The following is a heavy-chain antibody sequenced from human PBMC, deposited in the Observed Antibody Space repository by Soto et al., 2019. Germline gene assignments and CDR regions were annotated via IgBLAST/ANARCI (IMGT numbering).Heavy chain of an antibody. CDR1: GYSFTSYW. CDR3: ARHEATGGYSGYDLDY. CDR2: IYPGDSDT. J-gene: IGHJ4*02. V-gene: IGHV5-51*01. Sequence: GESLKISCKGSGYSFTSYWIGWVRQMPGKGLEWMGIIYPGDSDTRYSPSFQGQVTISADKSISTAYLQWSSLKASDTAMYYCARHEATGGYSGYDLDYWGQGTLVTVSS. D-gene: IGHD5-12*01.